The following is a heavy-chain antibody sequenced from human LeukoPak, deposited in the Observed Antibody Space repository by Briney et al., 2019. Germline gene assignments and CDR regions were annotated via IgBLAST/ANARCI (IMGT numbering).Heavy chain of an antibody. CDR3: ARGQWGDTAIRH. J-gene: IGHJ4*02. Sequence: TLSLTCTVSGGSMSSGDYYWSWIRQPPGKGLEWIGYIYYSGSSHYNPSLKSRVIISVDTSKNQFSLNLSSVTAADTAVYYCARGQWGDTAIRHWGQGILVTVSS. CDR2: IYYSGSS. V-gene: IGHV4-30-4*01. D-gene: IGHD5-18*01. CDR1: GGSMSSGDYY.